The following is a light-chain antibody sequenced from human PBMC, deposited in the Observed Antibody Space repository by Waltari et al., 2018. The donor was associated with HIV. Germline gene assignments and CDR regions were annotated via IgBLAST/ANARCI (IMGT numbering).Light chain of an antibody. V-gene: IGLV2-14*03. CDR1: GKDLGAYDS. J-gene: IGLJ3*02. CDR2: DVS. Sequence: QSALTQPASVSGSPGQSVTVSCSGSGKDLGAYDSVSWFQQHPDKAPQLIIVDVSKRPSGISDRFSASKSGNTASLTISGLQPEDEADYFCCSYTSSDTWVFGGGTKVTVL. CDR3: CSYTSSDTWV.